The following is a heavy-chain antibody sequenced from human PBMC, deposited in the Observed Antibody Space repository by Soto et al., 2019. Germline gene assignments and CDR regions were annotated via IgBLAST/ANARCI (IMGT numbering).Heavy chain of an antibody. V-gene: IGHV4-61*01. CDR1: GGSVSIGSYY. J-gene: IGHJ6*02. CDR3: AREEVLMVYAKDYYYYGMDV. D-gene: IGHD2-8*01. Sequence: SETLSLTCTVSGGSVSIGSYYWSWIRQPPGKGLEWIGYIYYSGSTNYNPSLKSRVTISVDTSKNQFSLKLSSVTAADTAVYYCAREEVLMVYAKDYYYYGMDVWGQGTTVTVSS. CDR2: IYYSGST.